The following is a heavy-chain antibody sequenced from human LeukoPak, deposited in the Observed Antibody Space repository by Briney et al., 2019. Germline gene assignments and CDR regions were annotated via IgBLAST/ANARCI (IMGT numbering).Heavy chain of an antibody. Sequence: PGGSLRLSCEASGFTFSSYSMNWVRQAPGKGLEWVSSISSSSYIYYADSVKGRFTISRDNAKNSLYLQMNSLRAEDTAVYYCARDDRIDWNYGSDAFDIWGQGTMVTVSS. CDR1: GFTFSSYS. CDR3: ARDDRIDWNYGSDAFDI. CDR2: ISSSSYI. J-gene: IGHJ3*02. V-gene: IGHV3-21*01. D-gene: IGHD1-7*01.